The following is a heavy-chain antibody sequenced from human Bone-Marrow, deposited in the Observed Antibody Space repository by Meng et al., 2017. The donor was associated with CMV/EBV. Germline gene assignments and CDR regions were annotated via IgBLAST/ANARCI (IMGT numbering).Heavy chain of an antibody. V-gene: IGHV3-30-3*01. CDR3: ARDQSIDSGYDYYFDY. CDR2: ISYDGSNK. Sequence: GESLKISCAASGFTFSSYAMHWVRQAPGKGLEWVAVISYDGSNKYYADSVKGRFTISRDNSKNTLYLQMNSLRAEDTAVYYCARDQSIDSGYDYYFDYWGQGTLVTFSS. J-gene: IGHJ4*02. CDR1: GFTFSSYA. D-gene: IGHD5-12*01.